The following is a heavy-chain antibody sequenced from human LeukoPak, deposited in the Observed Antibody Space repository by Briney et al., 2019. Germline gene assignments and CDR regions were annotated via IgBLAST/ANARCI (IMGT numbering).Heavy chain of an antibody. J-gene: IGHJ6*03. CDR1: GFTFSGYY. Sequence: GGSLRLSCEGSGFTFSGYYMSWIRQAPGKGLEWVSYINPSGTTIYYADSVKGRFTISRDNAKKSLDLQMYRLRAEDTAVYYCARVRGSGFCSGSSCAKDPGYYYYMDVWGKGTTVTVSS. D-gene: IGHD2-2*01. CDR2: INPSGTTI. CDR3: ARVRGSGFCSGSSCAKDPGYYYYMDV. V-gene: IGHV3-11*01.